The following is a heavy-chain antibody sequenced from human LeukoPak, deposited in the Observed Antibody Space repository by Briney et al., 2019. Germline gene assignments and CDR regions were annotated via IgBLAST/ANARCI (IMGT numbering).Heavy chain of an antibody. CDR1: GGSISSSNW. V-gene: IGHV4-4*02. D-gene: IGHD6-25*01. CDR2: IYHSGST. J-gene: IGHJ4*02. CDR3: ARWAGTIAASEGDY. Sequence: SGTLSLTCAVSGGSISSSNWWSWVRQPPGKGLEWIGEIYHSGSTNYNPSLKSRVTISVDKSKNQFSLKLSSVTAADTAVYYCARWAGTIAASEGDYWGQGTLVTVSS.